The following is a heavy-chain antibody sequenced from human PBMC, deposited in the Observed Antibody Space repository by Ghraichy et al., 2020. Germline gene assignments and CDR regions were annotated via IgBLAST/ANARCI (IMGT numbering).Heavy chain of an antibody. J-gene: IGHJ4*02. CDR3: ARGGRTIFGVVIIMNGVFDY. Sequence: SETLSLTCAVYGGSFSGYYWSWIRQPPGKGLEWIGEINHSGSTNYNPSLKSRVTISVDTSKNQFSLKLSSVTAADTAVYYCARGGRTIFGVVIIMNGVFDYWGQGTLVTVSS. CDR1: GGSFSGYY. V-gene: IGHV4-34*01. CDR2: INHSGST. D-gene: IGHD3-3*01.